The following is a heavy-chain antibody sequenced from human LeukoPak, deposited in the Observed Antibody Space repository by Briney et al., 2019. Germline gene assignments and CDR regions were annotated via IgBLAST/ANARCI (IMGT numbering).Heavy chain of an antibody. CDR1: GGSISSYY. CDR3: ARRLETSYSYYGMDV. V-gene: IGHV4-59*08. CDR2: IYYSGST. Sequence: SETLSLTCTVSGGSISSYYWSWIRQPPGKGLEWIGYIYYSGSTNYNPSLKSRVTISVDTSKNQFSLKLSSVTAADTAVYYCARRLETSYSYYGMDVWGQGTTVTVSS. J-gene: IGHJ6*02.